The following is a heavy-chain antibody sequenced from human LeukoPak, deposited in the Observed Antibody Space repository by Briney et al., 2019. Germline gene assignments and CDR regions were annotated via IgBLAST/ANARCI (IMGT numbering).Heavy chain of an antibody. CDR1: GYSISSGYY. CDR2: NYNSGST. CDR3: ARRMAGITIFGWAFDI. D-gene: IGHD3-3*01. V-gene: IGHV4-38-2*01. Sequence: SESLSLTCAVSGYSISSGYYWCCIRQPPGKGLGWIGSNYNSGSTYYNPSLKRRVTISVDTSKNQFSLKLSSVTAADTAVYYCARRMAGITIFGWAFDIWGQGTMVSVSS. J-gene: IGHJ3*02.